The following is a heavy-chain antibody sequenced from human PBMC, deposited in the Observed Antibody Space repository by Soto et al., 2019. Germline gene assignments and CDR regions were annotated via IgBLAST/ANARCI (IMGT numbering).Heavy chain of an antibody. CDR1: GGSISSSSYY. Sequence: PSETLSLTCTVSGGSISSSSYYWGWIRQPPGKGLEWIGSIYYSGSTYYNPSLKSRVTISVDTSKNQFSLKLSSVTAADTAVYYCAIKTEDDLFDYRGQGTLVTVSS. CDR2: IYYSGST. V-gene: IGHV4-39*01. D-gene: IGHD2-21*02. CDR3: AIKTEDDLFDY. J-gene: IGHJ4*02.